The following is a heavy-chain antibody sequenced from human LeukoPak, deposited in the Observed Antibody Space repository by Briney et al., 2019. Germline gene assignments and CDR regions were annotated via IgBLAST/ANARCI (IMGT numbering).Heavy chain of an antibody. CDR2: IYYSGST. V-gene: IGHV4-39*01. CDR3: ARAPFGLGSSWYGGY. Sequence: SETLSLTCTVSGGSISSSSYYWGWIRQPPGKGLEWIGSIYYSGSTYYNPSLKSRVTISVDTSKNQFSLKLSSVTAADTAVYYCARAPFGLGSSWYGGYWGQGTLVTVSS. D-gene: IGHD6-13*01. J-gene: IGHJ4*02. CDR1: GGSISSSSYY.